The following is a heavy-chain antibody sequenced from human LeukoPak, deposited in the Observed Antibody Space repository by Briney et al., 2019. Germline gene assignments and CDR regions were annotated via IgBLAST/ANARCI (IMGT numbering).Heavy chain of an antibody. CDR1: GYTFTSYG. J-gene: IGHJ3*02. CDR3: ARHIAVAGLDAFDI. D-gene: IGHD6-19*01. V-gene: IGHV1-18*01. CDR2: ISAYNGNT. Sequence: ASVKVSCKASGYTFTSYGISWVRQAPGQGLEWMGWISAYNGNTNYAQKLQGRVTMTTDTSTSTAYMELRSLRSDDTAVYYCARHIAVAGLDAFDIWGQGTMVTVSS.